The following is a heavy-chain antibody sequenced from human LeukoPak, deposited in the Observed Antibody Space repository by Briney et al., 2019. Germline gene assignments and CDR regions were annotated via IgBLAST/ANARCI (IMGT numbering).Heavy chain of an antibody. D-gene: IGHD6-13*01. CDR2: VTSDGVT. CDR1: GFTFSNDW. Sequence: GGSLRLSCAASGFTFSNDWLHWVRQAPGKGLVWVSRVTSDGVTSYSDSVKGRFAMSRDNAKNTLYLQMDSLRVEDTAVYYCLCIEATSTGLVDHWGQGTLVTVSS. J-gene: IGHJ4*02. V-gene: IGHV3-74*01. CDR3: LCIEATSTGLVDH.